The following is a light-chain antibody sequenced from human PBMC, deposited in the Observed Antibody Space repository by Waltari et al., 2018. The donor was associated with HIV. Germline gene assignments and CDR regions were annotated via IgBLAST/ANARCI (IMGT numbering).Light chain of an antibody. CDR2: DNN. V-gene: IGLV1-51*01. J-gene: IGLJ2*01. Sequence: QSVLTQPPSVSAAPGKTVTISCSGSSSTLANAYISSSQHVPGAAPKLLIYDNNKRPAGIPDRFSGSKAGTSATLDITGLQTEDEADYYCGTWDHRLNVGVFGRGTKLTVL. CDR3: GTWDHRLNVGV. CDR1: SSTLANAY.